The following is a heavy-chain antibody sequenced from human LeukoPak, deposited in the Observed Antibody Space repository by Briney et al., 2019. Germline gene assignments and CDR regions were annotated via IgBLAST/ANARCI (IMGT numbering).Heavy chain of an antibody. V-gene: IGHV4-34*01. D-gene: IGHD3-16*02. CDR2: INHSGST. CDR3: ARDGYDYVWGSYRYSGMDV. J-gene: IGHJ6*02. Sequence: PSETLSLTCAVYGGSFSGYYWSWIRQPPGKGLEWIGEINHSGSTNYNPSLKSRVTISVDTSTNQFSLKLSSVTAADTAVYYCARDGYDYVWGSYRYSGMDVWGQGTTVTVSS. CDR1: GGSFSGYY.